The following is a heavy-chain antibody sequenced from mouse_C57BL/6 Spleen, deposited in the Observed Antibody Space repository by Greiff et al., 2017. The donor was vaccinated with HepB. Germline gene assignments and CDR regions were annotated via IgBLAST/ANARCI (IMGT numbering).Heavy chain of an antibody. J-gene: IGHJ4*01. CDR3: ASSPMDGYQAMDY. V-gene: IGHV1-26*01. D-gene: IGHD2-3*01. CDR1: GYTFTDYY. CDR2: INPNNGGT. Sequence: EVQLQQSGPELVKPGASVKISCKASGYTFTDYYMNWVKQSHGKSLEWIGDINPNNGGTSYNQKFKGKATLTVDKSSSTAYMELRSLTSEDSAVYYCASSPMDGYQAMDYWGQGTSVTVSS.